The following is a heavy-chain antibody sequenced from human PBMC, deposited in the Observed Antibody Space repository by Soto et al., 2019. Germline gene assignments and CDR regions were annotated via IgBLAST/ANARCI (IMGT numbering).Heavy chain of an antibody. CDR1: GFTFSSYA. J-gene: IGHJ4*02. D-gene: IGHD6-13*01. V-gene: IGHV3-23*01. CDR3: AKDCRIAAASTGGFDY. Sequence: GGSLRLSCAASGFTFSSYAMSWVRQAPGKGLEWVSAISGSGGSTYYADSVKGRFTISRDNSKSTLYLQMNSLRAEDTAVYYCAKDCRIAAASTGGFDYWGQGTLVTVSS. CDR2: ISGSGGST.